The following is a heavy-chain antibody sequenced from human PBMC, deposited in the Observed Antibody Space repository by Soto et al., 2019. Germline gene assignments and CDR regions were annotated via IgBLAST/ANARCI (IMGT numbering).Heavy chain of an antibody. CDR1: GGTFSSYA. CDR2: IIPIFGTA. CDR3: ARYVVVAANAVVYYGMDV. V-gene: IGHV1-69*12. Sequence: QVQLVQSGAEVKKPGSSVKVSCKASGGTFSSYAISWVRQAPGQGLEWMGGIIPIFGTANYAQKFQGRVTITADESTSTAYMELSSLRSEDTAVYYCARYVVVAANAVVYYGMDVWGQGTTVTVSS. J-gene: IGHJ6*02. D-gene: IGHD2-15*01.